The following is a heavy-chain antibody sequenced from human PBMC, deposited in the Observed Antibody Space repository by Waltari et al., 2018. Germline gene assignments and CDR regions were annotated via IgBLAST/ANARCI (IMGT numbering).Heavy chain of an antibody. J-gene: IGHJ5*02. CDR3: ARRYWATAGPMWFDP. D-gene: IGHD6-13*01. V-gene: IGHV3-48*03. Sequence: EVRLVESGGGLVQPGGSLRLSCAASGFALSASEMNWVRRAPGKGREWVSYISSSGITTYYADSVKGRFTISRDSAKNSLYLQMNSLRVEDTAFYFCARRYWATAGPMWFDPWGQGALVTVSS. CDR2: ISSSGITT. CDR1: GFALSASE.